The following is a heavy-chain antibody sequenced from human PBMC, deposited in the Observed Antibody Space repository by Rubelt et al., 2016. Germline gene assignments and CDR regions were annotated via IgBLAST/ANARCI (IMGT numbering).Heavy chain of an antibody. CDR2: IYYTGST. CDR1: GGSITNNS. CDR3: AVGDEGDAFDI. J-gene: IGHJ3*02. D-gene: IGHD3-10*01. Sequence: PSETLSLTCTVSGGSITNNSWSWIRQPPGKGLEWIGYIYYTGSTSYNPTLKSRVTISVDKSKNQFSLKLSSVTAADTAVYYCAVGDEGDAFDIWGQGTMVTVSS. V-gene: IGHV4-59*12.